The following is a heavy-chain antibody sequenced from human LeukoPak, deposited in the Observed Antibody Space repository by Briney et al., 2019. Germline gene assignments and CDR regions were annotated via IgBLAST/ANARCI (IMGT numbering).Heavy chain of an antibody. J-gene: IGHJ3*02. CDR3: ARGGFGPSDALDI. V-gene: IGHV3-53*01. D-gene: IGHD3-10*01. CDR2: LYSSGTT. Sequence: PGRSLRLSCAASGFSVSIKYMNWVRQAPGEGLEWVSVLYSSGTTYYATSVKGRFTISRDNSENKLYLQMNSLRAEDTAVYYCARGGFGPSDALDIWGQGTMVTVSS. CDR1: GFSVSIKY.